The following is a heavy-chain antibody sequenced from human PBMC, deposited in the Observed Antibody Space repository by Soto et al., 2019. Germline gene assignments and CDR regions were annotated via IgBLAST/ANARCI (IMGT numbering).Heavy chain of an antibody. CDR3: ATAEVDY. CDR2: MTGDGRTT. Sequence: PGGSLRLSCAACGFTFGDYWMHWVRQPPGKGPEWVSRMTGDGRTTQYADSVKGRFTASRDNAKSTLYLQMNSLRAEDTAVYYCATAEVDYWGPGTLVTVSS. CDR1: GFTFGDYW. J-gene: IGHJ4*02. V-gene: IGHV3-74*03.